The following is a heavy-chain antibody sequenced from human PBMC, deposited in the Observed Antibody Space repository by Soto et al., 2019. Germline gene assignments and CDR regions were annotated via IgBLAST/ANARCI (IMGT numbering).Heavy chain of an antibody. CDR3: ARSAGGFGEFSFYYYMDV. CDR2: IYSSGST. J-gene: IGHJ6*03. Sequence: SETLSLTCTVSGGSISSYYWSWIRQPPGKGLEWIGYIYSSGSTNYNPSLKSRVTISVDTSKNQFSLKLSSVTAADTAVYYCARSAGGFGEFSFYYYMDVWGKGTTVTVSS. D-gene: IGHD3-10*01. CDR1: GGSISSYY. V-gene: IGHV4-59*01.